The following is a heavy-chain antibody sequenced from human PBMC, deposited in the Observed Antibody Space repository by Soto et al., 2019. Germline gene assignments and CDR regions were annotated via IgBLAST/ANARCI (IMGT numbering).Heavy chain of an antibody. D-gene: IGHD1-26*01. CDR1: GGTFSSYA. CDR3: ARPSGSYYGEDYYYGMDV. Sequence: QVQLVQSGAEVKKPGSSVKVSCKASGGTFSSYAISWVRQAPGQGLEWMGGIIPIFGTANCAQKFQGRVTITADESTSTAYMELSSLRSEDTAVYYCARPSGSYYGEDYYYGMDVWGQGTTVTVSS. J-gene: IGHJ6*02. CDR2: IIPIFGTA. V-gene: IGHV1-69*01.